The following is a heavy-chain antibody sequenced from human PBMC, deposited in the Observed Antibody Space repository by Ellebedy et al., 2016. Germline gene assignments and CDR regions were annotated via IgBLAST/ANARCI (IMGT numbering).Heavy chain of an antibody. Sequence: GESLKISXAASGFNFDDYAMHWVRQTPGKGLEWVSAIYRGGSTFYADSVAGRFTISRHKSKNTLFLQMNNLRAEDTAVYFCARLEIIAEPAPDPVDVWGQGTMVTVSS. CDR3: ARLEIIAEPAPDPVDV. D-gene: IGHD6-13*01. J-gene: IGHJ3*01. CDR2: IYRGGST. V-gene: IGHV3-53*04. CDR1: GFNFDDYA.